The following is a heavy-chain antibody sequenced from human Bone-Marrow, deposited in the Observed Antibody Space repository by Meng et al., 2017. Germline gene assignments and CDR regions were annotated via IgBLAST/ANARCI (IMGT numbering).Heavy chain of an antibody. Sequence: QVLLVQSGAEVKRPGTPVTGSCKASGTTFPSYAMHWLCQAPGQRLERMGWINAGNGNSTYSQKFQCRVTITRDTSASTAYMELSSLRSDDTAVYYCARDAAVAGFDYWGQGTLVTVSS. D-gene: IGHD6-19*01. CDR1: GTTFPSYA. CDR2: INAGNGNS. J-gene: IGHJ4*02. V-gene: IGHV1-3*01. CDR3: ARDAAVAGFDY.